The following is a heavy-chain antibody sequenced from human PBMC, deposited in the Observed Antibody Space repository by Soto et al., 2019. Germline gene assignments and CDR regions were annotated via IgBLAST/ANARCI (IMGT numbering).Heavy chain of an antibody. Sequence: SETLSLTCAVYGGSFSGYYWSWIRQPPGKGLEWIGEINHSGSTNYNPSLKSRVTISVDTSKNQFSLKLSSVTAADTAVYYCARVAGLRQHRSDYYYYYYMDVWGKGTTVTVSS. V-gene: IGHV4-34*01. J-gene: IGHJ6*03. CDR1: GGSFSGYY. CDR2: INHSGST. D-gene: IGHD6-13*01. CDR3: ARVAGLRQHRSDYYYYYYMDV.